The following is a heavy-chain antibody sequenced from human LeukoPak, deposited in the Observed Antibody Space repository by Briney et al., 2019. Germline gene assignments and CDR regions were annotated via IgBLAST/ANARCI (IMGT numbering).Heavy chain of an antibody. CDR1: GYSISSGYY. J-gene: IGHJ6*03. CDR3: ARQWVSYMDV. Sequence: SETLSLTCTVSGYSISSGYYWGWIRQPPGKGLEWIGSIYHSGSTYYNPSLKSRVTISVDTSKNQFSLKLSSVTAADTAVYYCARQWVSYMDVWGKGTTVTVSS. V-gene: IGHV4-38-2*02. D-gene: IGHD6-19*01. CDR2: IYHSGST.